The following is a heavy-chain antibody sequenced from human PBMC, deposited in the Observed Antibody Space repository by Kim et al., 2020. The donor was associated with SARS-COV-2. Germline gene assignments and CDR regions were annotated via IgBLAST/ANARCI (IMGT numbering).Heavy chain of an antibody. D-gene: IGHD3-22*01. Sequence: ASVKVSCKASGYTFTSYAMHWVSQAPGQRLEWMGWINVGNDNTKYSQKFQGRVTFTRDTSAGTAYMDLSSLTSEDTAVYYCARASGNSGYYPNDYWGQGTLVTVSS. J-gene: IGHJ4*02. CDR2: INVGNDNT. V-gene: IGHV1-3*01. CDR1: GYTFTSYA. CDR3: ARASGNSGYYPNDY.